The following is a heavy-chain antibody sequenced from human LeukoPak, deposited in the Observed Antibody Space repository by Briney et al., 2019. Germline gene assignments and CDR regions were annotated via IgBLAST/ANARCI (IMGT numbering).Heavy chain of an antibody. CDR1: GGSFSGYY. Sequence: SETLSLTCAVYGGSFSGYYWSWIRQPPGKGLEWIGEINHSGSTNYNPSLKSRVTISVDTSKNQFSLKLSSVTAADTAVYYCARATTRWLAKYYFDDWGQGTLVTVSS. D-gene: IGHD6-19*01. V-gene: IGHV4-34*01. J-gene: IGHJ4*02. CDR3: ARATTRWLAKYYFDD. CDR2: INHSGST.